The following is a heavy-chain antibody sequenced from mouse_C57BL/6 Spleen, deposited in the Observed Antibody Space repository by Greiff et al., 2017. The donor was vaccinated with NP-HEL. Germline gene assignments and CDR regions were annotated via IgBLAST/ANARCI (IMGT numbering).Heavy chain of an antibody. D-gene: IGHD1-1*01. CDR1: GYTFTDYY. V-gene: IGHV1-19*01. J-gene: IGHJ4*01. CDR2: INPYNGGT. CDR3: ARGDGVYGRDAMDY. Sequence: EVQLQQSGPVLVKPGASVKMSCKASGYTFTDYYMNWVKQSHGKSLEWIGVINPYNGGTSYNQKFKGKATLTVDKSSSTAYMELNSLTSEDSAVYYCARGDGVYGRDAMDYWGQGTSVTVSS.